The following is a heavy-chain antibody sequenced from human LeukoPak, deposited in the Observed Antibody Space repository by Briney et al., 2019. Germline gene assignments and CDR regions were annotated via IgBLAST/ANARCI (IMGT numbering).Heavy chain of an antibody. CDR1: GYTFTSYG. Sequence: ASVTVSCKVSGYTFTSYGISWVRQAPGQGLEWMGWISAYNGNTNYAQKLQGRVTMTTDTSTSTAYMELRSLRSDDTAVYYCARDYGDYVPTWFDPWGQGTLVTVSS. CDR2: ISAYNGNT. V-gene: IGHV1-18*01. J-gene: IGHJ5*02. CDR3: ARDYGDYVPTWFDP. D-gene: IGHD4-17*01.